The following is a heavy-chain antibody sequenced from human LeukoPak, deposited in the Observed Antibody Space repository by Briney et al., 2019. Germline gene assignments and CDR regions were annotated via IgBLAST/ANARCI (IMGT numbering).Heavy chain of an antibody. CDR2: IYTSGST. J-gene: IGHJ4*02. CDR1: GGSISSYY. CDR3: ARDTYYYDSSGYWADY. D-gene: IGHD3-22*01. V-gene: IGHV4-4*07. Sequence: SETLSLTCTVSGGSISSYYWSWIRQPAGKGLEWIGRIYTSGSTNYNPSLKSRVTMSVDTSKNQFSLKLSSVTAAGTAVYYCARDTYYYDSSGYWADYWGQGTLVTVSS.